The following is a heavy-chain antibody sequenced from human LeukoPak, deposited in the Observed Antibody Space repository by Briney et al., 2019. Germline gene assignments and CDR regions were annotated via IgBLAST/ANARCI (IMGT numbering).Heavy chain of an antibody. Sequence: GSLRLSCAASGFTFSSYAMSWIRQPPGKGLEWIGYIYYSGSTNYNPSLKSRVTISVDTSKNQFSLKLSSVTAADTAVYYCARDAAQYCSSTSCYQYYYYMDVWGKGTTVTVSS. CDR1: GFTFSSYA. D-gene: IGHD2-2*01. CDR3: ARDAAQYCSSTSCYQYYYYMDV. V-gene: IGHV4-59*01. J-gene: IGHJ6*03. CDR2: IYYSGST.